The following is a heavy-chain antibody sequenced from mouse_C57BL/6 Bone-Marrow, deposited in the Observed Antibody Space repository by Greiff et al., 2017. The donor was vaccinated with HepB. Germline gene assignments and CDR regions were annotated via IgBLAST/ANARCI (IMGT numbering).Heavy chain of an antibody. CDR1: GYTFTDHT. D-gene: IGHD1-1*01. Sequence: VKLQESDAELVKPGASVKISCKVSGYTFTDHTIHWMKQRPEQGLEWIGYIYPRDGSTKYNEKFKGKATLTADKSSSTAYMQLNSLTSEDSAVYFCASHYYGSNPWYFDVWGTGTTVTVSS. J-gene: IGHJ1*03. V-gene: IGHV1-78*01. CDR2: IYPRDGST. CDR3: ASHYYGSNPWYFDV.